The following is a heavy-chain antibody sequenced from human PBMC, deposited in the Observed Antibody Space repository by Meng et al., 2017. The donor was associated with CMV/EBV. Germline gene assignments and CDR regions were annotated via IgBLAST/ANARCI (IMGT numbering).Heavy chain of an antibody. J-gene: IGHJ4*02. V-gene: IGHV3-21*01. Sequence: SLKISRAASGFTFSSYSMNWVRQAPGKVLEWVSSISSSSSYIYYADSVKGRFTISRDNAKNSLYLQMNSLRAEDTSVYYCALQGGDYWGQGTLVTVSS. CDR2: ISSSSSYI. D-gene: IGHD3-16*01. CDR3: ALQGGDY. CDR1: GFTFSSYS.